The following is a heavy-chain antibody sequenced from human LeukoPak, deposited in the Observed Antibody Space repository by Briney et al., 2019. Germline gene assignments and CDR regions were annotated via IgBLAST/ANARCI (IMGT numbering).Heavy chain of an antibody. CDR2: IKSKTDGGTT. CDR3: ARDLAEWELLSGMDV. CDR1: GFTFSNAW. D-gene: IGHD1-26*01. J-gene: IGHJ6*02. Sequence: GGSLRLSCAASGFTFSNAWMSWVRQAPGKGLEWVGRIKSKTDGGTTDYAAPVKGRFTISRDDSKNTLYLQMNSLKTEDTAVYYCARDLAEWELLSGMDVWGQGTTVTVSS. V-gene: IGHV3-15*01.